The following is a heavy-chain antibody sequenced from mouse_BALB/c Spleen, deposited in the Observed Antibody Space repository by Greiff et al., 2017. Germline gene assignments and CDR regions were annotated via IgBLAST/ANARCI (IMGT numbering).Heavy chain of an antibody. Sequence: VQLQQSGPELVKPGASVKMSCKASGYTFTSYVMHWVKQKPGQGLEWIGYINPYNDGTKYNEKFKGKATLTSDKSSSTAYMELSSLTSEDSAVYYCAYGSSPYWYFDVWGAGTTVTVSS. CDR3: AYGSSPYWYFDV. CDR1: GYTFTSYV. D-gene: IGHD1-1*01. CDR2: INPYNDGT. V-gene: IGHV1-14*01. J-gene: IGHJ1*01.